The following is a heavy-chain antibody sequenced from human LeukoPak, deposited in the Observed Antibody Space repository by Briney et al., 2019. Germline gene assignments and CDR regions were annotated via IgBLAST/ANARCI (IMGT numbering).Heavy chain of an antibody. V-gene: IGHV5-51*01. CDR3: TIGRYYDSSGRMWPSFDY. J-gene: IGHJ4*02. D-gene: IGHD3-22*01. CDR1: GYSFANYW. Sequence: GESLKISCKGLGYSFANYWVGWVRHMPGKGLEGMGTIYGGDSDIRDSPSFQGQVTISAAKSISTAYLQWSSLKASDTAMYYCTIGRYYDSSGRMWPSFDYWGQGTLVTVPS. CDR2: IYGGDSDI.